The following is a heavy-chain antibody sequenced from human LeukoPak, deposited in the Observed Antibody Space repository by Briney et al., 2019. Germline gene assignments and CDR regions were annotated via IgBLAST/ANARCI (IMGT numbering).Heavy chain of an antibody. V-gene: IGHV3-11*06. CDR1: GFTFSDYY. J-gene: IGHJ1*01. CDR2: ISDSSGYK. Sequence: GGSLRLSCAASGFTFSDYYMSWIRQTPGKGLAWVSYISDSSGYKNYADSLKGRFTISRDNAKNSVYLQMNSLSAEDTAVYYCARQGLYDSSDFWTFQHWGQGTLVTVSS. D-gene: IGHD3/OR15-3a*01. CDR3: ARQGLYDSSDFWTFQH.